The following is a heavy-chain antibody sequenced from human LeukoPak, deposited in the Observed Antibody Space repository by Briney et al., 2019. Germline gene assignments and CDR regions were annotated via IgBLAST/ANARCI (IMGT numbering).Heavy chain of an antibody. CDR2: IYPGDSDT. J-gene: IGHJ5*02. Sequence: GESLKISCKGSGYSFNTYWIAWVRQMPGKGLEWMGIIYPGDSDTKYSPSFQGQVTISVDKSISTAYLQWSSLQASDSAMYYCARGGVGPNWRNWFDPWGQGTLVTVSS. V-gene: IGHV5-51*01. D-gene: IGHD2-8*02. CDR3: ARGGVGPNWRNWFDP. CDR1: GYSFNTYW.